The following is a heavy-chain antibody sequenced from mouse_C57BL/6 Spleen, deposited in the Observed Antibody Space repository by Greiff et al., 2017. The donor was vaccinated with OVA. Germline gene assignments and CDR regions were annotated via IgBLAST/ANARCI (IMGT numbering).Heavy chain of an antibody. Sequence: VKLQQSGAELVKPGASVKISCKASGYAFSSYWMNWVKQRPGKGLEWIGQIYPGDGDTNYNGKFKGKATLTADKSSSTAYMQLSSLTSEDSAVYFCAGSNYGYYAMDYWGQGTSVTVSS. CDR2: IYPGDGDT. CDR3: AGSNYGYYAMDY. J-gene: IGHJ4*01. V-gene: IGHV1-80*01. D-gene: IGHD2-5*01. CDR1: GYAFSSYW.